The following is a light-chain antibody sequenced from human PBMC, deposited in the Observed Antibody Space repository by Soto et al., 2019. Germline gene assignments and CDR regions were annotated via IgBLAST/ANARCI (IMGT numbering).Light chain of an antibody. V-gene: IGLV1-51*01. CDR1: SSNIGNNY. CDR2: DNN. CDR3: GTWDSSLSVGV. J-gene: IGLJ2*01. Sequence: QSVLTQPPSVSAAPGQTVTISCSGSSSNIGNNYVHWYQQLPGTAPKLLIYDNNKRPSGIPDRFSGSKSGTSATLGITGLQTGDEADYYCGTWDSSLSVGVFGGGTKLTVL.